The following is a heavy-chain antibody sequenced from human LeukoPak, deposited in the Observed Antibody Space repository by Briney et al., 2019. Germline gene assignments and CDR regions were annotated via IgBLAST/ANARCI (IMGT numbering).Heavy chain of an antibody. CDR3: ARDSTYYDSSGYGIDV. V-gene: IGHV3-21*01. Sequence: GGSLRLSCAASGFTFSSFSMNWVRQAPGKGLEWVSSISSSSSYIYYADSVEGRFTISRDNAKNSLYLQMNSLRAEDTAVYYCARDSTYYDSSGYGIDVWGQGTTVTVSS. CDR2: ISSSSSYI. J-gene: IGHJ6*02. D-gene: IGHD3-22*01. CDR1: GFTFSSFS.